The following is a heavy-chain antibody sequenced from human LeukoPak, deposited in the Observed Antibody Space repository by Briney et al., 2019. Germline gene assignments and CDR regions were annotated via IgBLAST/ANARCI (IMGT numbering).Heavy chain of an antibody. CDR2: IYYSGGT. Sequence: PSETLSLTCTVSGGSISSYYWSWIRQPPGKGLEWIGYIYYSGGTNYNPSLKSRVTISVDTSKNQFSLKLSSVTAADTAVYYCARIADCSGGSCYPGIFDYWGQGTLVTVSS. CDR3: ARIADCSGGSCYPGIFDY. D-gene: IGHD2-15*01. J-gene: IGHJ4*02. V-gene: IGHV4-59*01. CDR1: GGSISSYY.